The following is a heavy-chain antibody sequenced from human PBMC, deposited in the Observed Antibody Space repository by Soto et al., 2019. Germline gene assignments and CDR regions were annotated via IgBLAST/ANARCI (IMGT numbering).Heavy chain of an antibody. CDR1: GGSVSSGSYY. J-gene: IGHJ6*02. Sequence: QVQLQESGPGLVKPSETLSLTCTVSGGSVSSGSYYWSWIRQPPGKGLEWIGYIYYSGSTNYNPXLKXRATISVDTSKNXFSXKXISVTAADTAVYYCARDTIVLVPAGVEDDLRYGMDVWGQGTTVTVSS. CDR2: IYYSGST. CDR3: ARDTIVLVPAGVEDDLRYGMDV. V-gene: IGHV4-61*01. D-gene: IGHD2-2*01.